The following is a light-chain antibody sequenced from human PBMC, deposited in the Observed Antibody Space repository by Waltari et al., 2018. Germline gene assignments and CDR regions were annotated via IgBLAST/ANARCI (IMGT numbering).Light chain of an antibody. CDR2: DAS. V-gene: IGKV3-11*01. Sequence: EIVLTQSPSPLSLSPVVKATLSCRASQTFNKYLAWYQHKPGQPPRLLIYDASKRFIGTSARFSGSGSGTDCTLTISSLEPEDSAVYYCQQSINWTVTLGGGTKVEIK. CDR1: QTFNKY. CDR3: QQSINWTVT. J-gene: IGKJ4*01.